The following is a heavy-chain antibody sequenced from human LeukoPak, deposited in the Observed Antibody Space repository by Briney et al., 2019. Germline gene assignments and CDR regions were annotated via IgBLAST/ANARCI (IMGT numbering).Heavy chain of an antibody. J-gene: IGHJ6*02. V-gene: IGHV4-59*01. CDR2: IYYSGST. Sequence: SETLSLTCTVSAVSISSYYWSWLRQPPGKGVEWFGYIYYSGSTNYNPSLKSRVTISVDTSKNQFSLKLSSVTAADTAVYYCARVGGSGSYYYAMDVWGQGTLVTVSS. CDR3: ARVGGSGSYYYAMDV. CDR1: AVSISSYY. D-gene: IGHD3-10*01.